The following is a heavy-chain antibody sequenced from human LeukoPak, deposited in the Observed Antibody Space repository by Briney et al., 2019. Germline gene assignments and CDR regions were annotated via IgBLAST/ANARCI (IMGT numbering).Heavy chain of an antibody. V-gene: IGHV3-48*01. CDR1: GLTFSSYS. J-gene: IGHJ4*02. Sequence: PGRSLRLSCAASGLTFSSYSMNWVRQAPGKGLEWVSYISSSSSTKHYPDSVKGRFTSYRDNAKNSLYLQMNSLRAQDTAVYYCAREVSHCSSTSCPSGDYWRQGTLVTVPS. D-gene: IGHD2-2*01. CDR2: ISSSSSTK. CDR3: AREVSHCSSTSCPSGDY.